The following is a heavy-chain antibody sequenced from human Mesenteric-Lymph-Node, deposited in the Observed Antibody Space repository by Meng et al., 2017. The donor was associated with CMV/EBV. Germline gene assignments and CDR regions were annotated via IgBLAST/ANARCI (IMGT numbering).Heavy chain of an antibody. J-gene: IGHJ4*02. CDR2: IKTNSGST. CDR3: ARKVSDHPVDY. Sequence: QVQLVQSGAEVKNPGASVQVSCKASGYTFTGYYMHWVRQAPGQGLEWMGRIKTNSGSTNYAQKFQVRVTMTRDTSISTAYMELSRLRSDDTSVYYCARKVSDHPVDYWGQGTLVTVSS. V-gene: IGHV1-2*06. D-gene: IGHD1-14*01. CDR1: GYTFTGYY.